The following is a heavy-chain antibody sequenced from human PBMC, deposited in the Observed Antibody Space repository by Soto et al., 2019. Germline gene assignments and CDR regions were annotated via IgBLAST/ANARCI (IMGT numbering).Heavy chain of an antibody. CDR3: ARIYCSSVRCSSHFDS. CDR2: IYYSGST. D-gene: IGHD2-2*01. CDR1: DGSISGYY. J-gene: IGHJ4*02. Sequence: SETLSLTCTVSDGSISGYYWSWIRQPPGKGLEWIGYIYYSGSTKYNPSLKSRVTISVDTSKNQFSLKLSSVTAADTAVYFCARIYCSSVRCSSHFDSWGQGTLVTVLL. V-gene: IGHV4-59*08.